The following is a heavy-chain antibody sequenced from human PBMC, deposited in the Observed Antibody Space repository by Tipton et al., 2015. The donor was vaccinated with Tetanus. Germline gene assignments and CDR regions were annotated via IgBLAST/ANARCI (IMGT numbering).Heavy chain of an antibody. J-gene: IGHJ6*02. CDR1: GFRFDLYA. Sequence: SLRLSCAVSGFRFDLYAMHWVRQTPGKGLEWVSAISGSGGSTYYADSVKGRFTISRDNSKNTLYLQMNSLRAEDTAVYYRAKAPGAARRYYYGMDVWGQGTTVTVSS. CDR2: ISGSGGST. D-gene: IGHD6-6*01. CDR3: AKAPGAARRYYYGMDV. V-gene: IGHV3-23*01.